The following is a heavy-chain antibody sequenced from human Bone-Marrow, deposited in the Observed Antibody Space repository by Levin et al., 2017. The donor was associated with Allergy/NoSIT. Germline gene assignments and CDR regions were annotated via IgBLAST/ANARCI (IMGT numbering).Heavy chain of an antibody. D-gene: IGHD3-22*01. CDR2: IYYTGKT. J-gene: IGHJ4*02. Sequence: KPSETLSLTCTVSGASVYTSSYYWGWIRQLPGKGLQWIGSIYYTGKTYLNPSLKSRLTISEDTAKNQVSLRLTSVAAADTAIYYCARQEGYDSGGYSDETDYWGQGILVTVSS. V-gene: IGHV4-39*01. CDR3: ARQEGYDSGGYSDETDY. CDR1: GASVYTSSYY.